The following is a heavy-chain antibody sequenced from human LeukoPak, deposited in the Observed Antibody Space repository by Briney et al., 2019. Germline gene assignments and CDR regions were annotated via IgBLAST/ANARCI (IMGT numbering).Heavy chain of an antibody. Sequence: SETLSLTCAVSGVSISGDSYYWIWHRPPAGQELVWIVRMYSSRSAYDNPALRRLITISVDTSKNQSTLKLSSVTAADTAVYYCARDGLNTIVRGKIHYNYMDVEGKG. D-gene: IGHD3-10*01. V-gene: IGHV4-61*02. CDR3: ARDGLNTIVRGKIHYNYMDV. CDR1: GVSISGDSYY. CDR2: MYSSRSA. J-gene: IGHJ6*03.